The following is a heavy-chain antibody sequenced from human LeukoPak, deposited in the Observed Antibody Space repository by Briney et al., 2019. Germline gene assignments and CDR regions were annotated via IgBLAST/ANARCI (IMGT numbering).Heavy chain of an antibody. V-gene: IGHV3-30-3*01. D-gene: IGHD2-15*01. CDR3: ARDPYRYCSGGSCYYFDY. CDR2: ISYDGSNK. J-gene: IGHJ4*02. CDR1: GFTFSSYA. Sequence: GSLRLSCAASGFTFSSYAMHWVRQAPGKGLEWVAVISYDGSNKYYADSVKGRFTISRDNSKNTPYLQMNSLRAEDTAVYYCARDPYRYCSGGSCYYFDYWGQGTLVTVSS.